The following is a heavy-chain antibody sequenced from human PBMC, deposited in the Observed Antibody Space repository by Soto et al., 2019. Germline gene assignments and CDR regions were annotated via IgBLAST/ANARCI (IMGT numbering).Heavy chain of an antibody. CDR2: IDPSDSYT. V-gene: IGHV5-10-1*01. CDR3: ARGERYCSGGSCYSGDAFDI. Sequence: GESLKISCKGSGYSFTSYWISWVRQMPGKGLEWMGRIDPSDSYTNYSPSFQGHVTISADKSISTAYLQWSSLKASDTAMYYCARGERYCSGGSCYSGDAFDIWGQGTMVTVSS. J-gene: IGHJ3*02. D-gene: IGHD2-15*01. CDR1: GYSFTSYW.